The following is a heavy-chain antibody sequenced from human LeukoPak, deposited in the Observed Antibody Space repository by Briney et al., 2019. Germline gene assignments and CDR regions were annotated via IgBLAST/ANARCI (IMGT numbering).Heavy chain of an antibody. CDR1: GFTFSGSA. V-gene: IGHV3-73*01. D-gene: IGHD3-22*01. CDR3: TTDPYYYDSTAH. J-gene: IGHJ4*02. Sequence: PGGSLRLSCAASGFTFSGSAMHWVRQASGKGLEWVGRIRSKANSYATAYAASVKGRFTISRDDSKNTLYLQMNSLKTEDTAVYYCTTDPYYYDSTAHWGQGTLVTVSS. CDR2: IRSKANSYAT.